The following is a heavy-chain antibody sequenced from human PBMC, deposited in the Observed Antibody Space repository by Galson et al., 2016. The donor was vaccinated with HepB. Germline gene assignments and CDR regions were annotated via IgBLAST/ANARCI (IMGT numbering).Heavy chain of an antibody. CDR3: GTSQKGWGPDGFDI. CDR2: MYNDDNI. Sequence: SLRLSCAASGVTVSINHMGWVRQALGKGLEWVSVMYNDDNIYYAASVRGRFTISRDSSKNTLILQMNSLRAEDTALYYCGTSQKGWGPDGFDIWGQGTMVTVSS. V-gene: IGHV3-53*01. CDR1: GVTVSINH. D-gene: IGHD3-16*01. J-gene: IGHJ3*02.